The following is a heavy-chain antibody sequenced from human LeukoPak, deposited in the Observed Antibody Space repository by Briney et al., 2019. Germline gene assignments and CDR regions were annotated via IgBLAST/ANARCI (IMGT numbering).Heavy chain of an antibody. J-gene: IGHJ5*02. Sequence: SQTLSLTCALSGDSVSSNSAAWNWIRQSPSRGLEWLGRTYYRSKWYNDYAVSVKSRITINADTSKNQFSLEVNSVTPEDTAVYYCTRATGGWFDPWGQGTLVTVSS. V-gene: IGHV6-1*01. CDR2: TYYRSKWYN. D-gene: IGHD3-10*01. CDR1: GDSVSSNSAA. CDR3: TRATGGWFDP.